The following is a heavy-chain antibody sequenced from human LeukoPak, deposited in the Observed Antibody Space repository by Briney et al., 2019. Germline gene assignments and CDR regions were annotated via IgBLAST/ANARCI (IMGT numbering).Heavy chain of an antibody. CDR3: ARGRIAAAGNGPFGY. D-gene: IGHD6-13*01. Sequence: PSETLSLTCTVSGGSISSYYWSWIRQPAGKGLEWIGRIYTSGSTNYNPSLKSRVTISVDKSKNQFSLKLSSVTAADTAVYYCARGRIAAAGNGPFGYWGQGTLVTVSS. CDR1: GGSISSYY. CDR2: IYTSGST. J-gene: IGHJ4*02. V-gene: IGHV4-4*07.